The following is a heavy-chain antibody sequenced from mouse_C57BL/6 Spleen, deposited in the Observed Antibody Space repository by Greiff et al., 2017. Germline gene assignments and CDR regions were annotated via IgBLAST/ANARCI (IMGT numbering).Heavy chain of an antibody. J-gene: IGHJ4*01. CDR2: IDPETGGT. CDR1: GYTFTDYE. Sequence: VQLQQSGAELVRPGASVTLSCKASGYTFTDYEMHWVKQTPVHGLEWIGAIDPETGGTAYNQKFKGKAILTADKSSSTAYMELRSLTSEDSAVYYCTRWVYGSSYLYAMDYWGQGTSVTVSS. D-gene: IGHD1-1*01. V-gene: IGHV1-15*01. CDR3: TRWVYGSSYLYAMDY.